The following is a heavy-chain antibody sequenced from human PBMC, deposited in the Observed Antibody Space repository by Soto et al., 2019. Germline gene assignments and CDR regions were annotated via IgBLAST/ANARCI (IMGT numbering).Heavy chain of an antibody. CDR1: GDSVSSNSAA. V-gene: IGHV6-1*01. D-gene: IGHD5-12*01. CDR2: TYYRSKWYN. Sequence: SQTLSLTCAISGDSVSSNSAAWNWIRQSPSRGLEWLGRTYYRSKWYNDYAVSVKSRITINPDTSKNQFSLQLNSVTPEDTAVYYCARDQDGRYSGTNWFDPWGQGTLVTVSS. J-gene: IGHJ5*02. CDR3: ARDQDGRYSGTNWFDP.